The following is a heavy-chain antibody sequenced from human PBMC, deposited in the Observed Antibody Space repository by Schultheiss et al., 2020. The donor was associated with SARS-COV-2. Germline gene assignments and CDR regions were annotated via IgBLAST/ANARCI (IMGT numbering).Heavy chain of an antibody. CDR3: ARDLRSIVVVPAANWFDP. Sequence: SETLSLTCTVSGGSISSGSYYWSWIRQPAGKGLEWIGRIYTTGSTLFNPSLKSRVTISVDTSKNQFSLKLSSVTAADTAVYYCARDLRSIVVVPAANWFDPWGQGTLVTVSS. CDR1: GGSISSGSYY. D-gene: IGHD2-2*01. J-gene: IGHJ5*02. V-gene: IGHV4-61*02. CDR2: IYTTGST.